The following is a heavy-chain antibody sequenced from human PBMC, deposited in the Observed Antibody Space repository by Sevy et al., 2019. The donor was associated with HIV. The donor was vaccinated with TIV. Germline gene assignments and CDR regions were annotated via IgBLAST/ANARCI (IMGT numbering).Heavy chain of an antibody. D-gene: IGHD6-25*01. CDR3: ARVSWYSSGWLWFDN. Sequence: SETLSLTRTVSGGSISTNSYYWGWIRQPPGKGLVWIATIHYSGSTYYNPSLKSRVTISVDTSKDQFSLKLTSVTAADTSVYYCARVSWYSSGWLWFDNWGQGTLVTVSS. CDR2: IHYSGST. V-gene: IGHV4-39*01. CDR1: GGSISTNSYY. J-gene: IGHJ5*02.